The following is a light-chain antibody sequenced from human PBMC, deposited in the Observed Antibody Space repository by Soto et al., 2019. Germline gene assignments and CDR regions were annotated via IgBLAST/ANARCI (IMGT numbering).Light chain of an antibody. CDR1: SSNIGAGFD. Sequence: QSVLTQPPSVSGAPGQRGTISCTGSSSNIGAGFDVHWYQQLPGTAPKLLIYGNKKRPSGVPDRFSGSKSGTSASLAITGLQPDDEADYYCQSYDTSLSGSWVFGGGTKLTVL. CDR3: QSYDTSLSGSWV. J-gene: IGLJ3*02. V-gene: IGLV1-40*01. CDR2: GNK.